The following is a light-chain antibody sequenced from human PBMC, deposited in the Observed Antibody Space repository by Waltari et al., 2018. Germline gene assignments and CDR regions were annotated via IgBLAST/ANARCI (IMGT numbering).Light chain of an antibody. CDR1: QDISRW. Sequence: DIQMTQSPSSVSASVGDRVIITCRASQDISRWLAWYQQTPGKAPKFLIYDASTLQSGVPSRFSGTGSGTEFTLTISSLQPEDFATYYCQHGNTFPLTFGGATKVTIK. CDR2: DAS. CDR3: QHGNTFPLT. J-gene: IGKJ4*01. V-gene: IGKV1-12*01.